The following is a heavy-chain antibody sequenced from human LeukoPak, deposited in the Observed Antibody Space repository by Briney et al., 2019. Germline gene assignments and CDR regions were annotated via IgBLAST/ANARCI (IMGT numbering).Heavy chain of an antibody. J-gene: IGHJ4*02. D-gene: IGHD5-18*01. V-gene: IGHV1-24*01. Sequence: GASVKVSCKVSGYTLTELSMHWVRQAPGKGLEWMGGFDPEDGETIYAQKFQGRVTMTEDTSTDTAYMELSSLRSEDTAVYYCASPSHIIRGYSYGYDSESYRGYYFDYWGQGTLVTVSS. CDR1: GYTLTELS. CDR3: ASPSHIIRGYSYGYDSESYRGYYFDY. CDR2: FDPEDGET.